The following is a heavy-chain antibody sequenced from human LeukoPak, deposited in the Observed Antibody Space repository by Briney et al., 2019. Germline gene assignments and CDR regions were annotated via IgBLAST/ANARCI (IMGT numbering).Heavy chain of an antibody. D-gene: IGHD3-22*01. CDR2: IYHSGST. Sequence: SETLSLTCTVSGYSISSGYYWGWIRRPPGKGLEWIGSIYHSGSTYYNPSLKSRVTISVDTSKNQFSLKLSSVTAADTAVYYCARVTVVVITNVYYFDYWGQGTLVTVSS. CDR1: GYSISSGYY. V-gene: IGHV4-38-2*02. J-gene: IGHJ4*02. CDR3: ARVTVVVITNVYYFDY.